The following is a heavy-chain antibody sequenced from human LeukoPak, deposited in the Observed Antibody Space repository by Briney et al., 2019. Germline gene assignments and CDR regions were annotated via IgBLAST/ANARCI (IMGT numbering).Heavy chain of an antibody. D-gene: IGHD4-11*01. CDR3: ARDPGHSNYINDY. V-gene: IGHV3-74*01. CDR1: GFTFSSYG. CDR2: ISSDGTNT. J-gene: IGHJ4*02. Sequence: GGSLRLSCAASGFTFSSYGMHWVRQSPGKGLVWVSRISSDGTNTNYADSVKGRFTISRDNAENTLYLQMTSLRAEDTAVYYCARDPGHSNYINDYWGQGTLVTVSS.